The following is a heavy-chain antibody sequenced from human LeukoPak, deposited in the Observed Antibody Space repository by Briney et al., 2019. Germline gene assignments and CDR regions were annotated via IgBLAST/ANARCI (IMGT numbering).Heavy chain of an antibody. CDR2: IRYDGSNK. J-gene: IGHJ4*02. CDR3: AKAMGDYYGSGSYFYY. V-gene: IGHV3-30*02. D-gene: IGHD3-10*01. CDR1: GFTFSSYG. Sequence: PGGSLRLSCAASGFTFSSYGMHWVRQAPGKGLEWVAFIRYDGSNKYYADSVKGRFTISRDNSKNTLYLQMNSLRAEDTAVYYCAKAMGDYYGSGSYFYYWGQGTLVTVSS.